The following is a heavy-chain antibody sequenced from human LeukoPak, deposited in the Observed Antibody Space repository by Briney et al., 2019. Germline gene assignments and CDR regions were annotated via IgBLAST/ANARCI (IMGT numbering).Heavy chain of an antibody. J-gene: IGHJ3*02. CDR3: TREGGEGDYTAFDI. Sequence: PGGSLRLSCEASGFIFSAYIMDWVRPAPGKGLEWFGRVRKKSHGYTTEYAASVKGRFVISRDASEDSMFLQMNSLEIEDTAVYYCTREGGEGDYTAFDIWGQGTLVTVSS. CDR1: GFIFSAYI. D-gene: IGHD3-16*01. V-gene: IGHV3-72*01. CDR2: VRKKSHGYTT.